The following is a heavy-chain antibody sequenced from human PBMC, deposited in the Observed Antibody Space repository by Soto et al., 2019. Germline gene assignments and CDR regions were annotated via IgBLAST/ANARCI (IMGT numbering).Heavy chain of an antibody. CDR3: AKEVHGDLLYNWFDP. V-gene: IGHV3-23*01. J-gene: IGHJ5*02. Sequence: PGCSLRLSGASSGLNFTSYAMSGVRQSPGKGLEWVSAISGSGGSTYYADSVKGRFTISRDNSKSTLYLQMNSLRAEDTAVYYCAKEVHGDLLYNWFDPWGQGTLVTVSS. D-gene: IGHD4-17*01. CDR1: GLNFTSYA. CDR2: ISGSGGST.